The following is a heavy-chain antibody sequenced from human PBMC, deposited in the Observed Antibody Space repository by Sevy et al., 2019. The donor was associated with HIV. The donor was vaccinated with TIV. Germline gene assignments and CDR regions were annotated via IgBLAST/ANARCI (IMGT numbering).Heavy chain of an antibody. CDR2: ISSSSSTI. CDR1: GFTFSSYS. V-gene: IGHV3-48*01. CDR3: ARDDYYDSSGYYYGSAFDI. J-gene: IGHJ3*02. Sequence: GGSLRLSCAASGFTFSSYSMNWVRQAPGKGLEWVSYISSSSSTIYYADSVKGRFTISRDNAKNSLYLQMNSLGAEDTAVYYCARDDYYDSSGYYYGSAFDIWGQGTMVTVSS. D-gene: IGHD3-22*01.